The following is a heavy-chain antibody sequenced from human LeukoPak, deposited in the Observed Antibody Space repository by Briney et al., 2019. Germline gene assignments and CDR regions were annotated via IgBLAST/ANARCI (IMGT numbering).Heavy chain of an antibody. J-gene: IGHJ4*02. D-gene: IGHD1-7*01. CDR2: ISTGNGNT. CDR1: GGTFSNYA. CDR3: ATANNWNYALGY. V-gene: IGHV1-18*01. Sequence: GASVKVSCEDSGGTFSNYAITWVRQAPGQGLEWMGWISTGNGNTNSGQKFQGRVTMTTDKSTGTAHMELRSLRSDDTAMYYCATANNWNYALGYWGQGTLVTVSS.